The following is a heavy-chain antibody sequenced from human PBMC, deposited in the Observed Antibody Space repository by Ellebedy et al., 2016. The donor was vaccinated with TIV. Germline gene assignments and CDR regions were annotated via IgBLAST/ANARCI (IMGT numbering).Heavy chain of an antibody. CDR1: GYTFTGYY. Sequence: AASVKVSCKTSGYTFTGYYIHWVRQAPGQGLEWMGWINPYSGGTAYAQNLQGRVTVTGDTSISTAYMELSRLISDDTAVYYCVRDLTNYGSSSYWGQGTLVTVSS. J-gene: IGHJ4*02. D-gene: IGHD3-22*01. CDR2: INPYSGGT. V-gene: IGHV1-2*02. CDR3: VRDLTNYGSSSY.